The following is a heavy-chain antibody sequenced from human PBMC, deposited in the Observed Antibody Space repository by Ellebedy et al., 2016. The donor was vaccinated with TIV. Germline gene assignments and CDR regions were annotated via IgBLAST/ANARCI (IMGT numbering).Heavy chain of an antibody. J-gene: IGHJ4*02. CDR2: IIPIFGTA. CDR1: GGTFSSYA. CDR3: ARVSQREYSGYDWRPYFDY. V-gene: IGHV1-69*06. Sequence: ASVKVSCKASGGTFSSYAISWVRQAPGQGLEWMGGIIPIFGTANYAQKVQGRVTITADKSTSTAYMELSSLRSEDTAVYYCARVSQREYSGYDWRPYFDYWGQGTLVTVSS. D-gene: IGHD5-12*01.